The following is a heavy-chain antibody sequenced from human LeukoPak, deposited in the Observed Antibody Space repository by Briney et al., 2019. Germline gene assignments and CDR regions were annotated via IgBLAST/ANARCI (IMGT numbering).Heavy chain of an antibody. CDR3: ARRYFDY. Sequence: LPGGSLRLSCAASGFPFNAYWMTWVRQAPGKGLEWVANIKQDGSEKYYVDSVKGRFTISRDNAKSSLYLQMNSLGADDTAVYYCARRYFDYWGQGTLVTVSS. V-gene: IGHV3-7*01. J-gene: IGHJ4*02. CDR1: GFPFNAYW. CDR2: IKQDGSEK.